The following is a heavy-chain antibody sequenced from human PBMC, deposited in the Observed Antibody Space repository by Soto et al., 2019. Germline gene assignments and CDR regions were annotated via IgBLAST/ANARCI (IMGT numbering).Heavy chain of an antibody. CDR3: AVGTVPPKLELQYYYGMDV. CDR1: GGTFSSYA. J-gene: IGHJ6*02. V-gene: IGHV1-69*01. CDR2: IIPIFGTA. D-gene: IGHD1-7*01. Sequence: QVQLVQSGAEVKKPGSSVKVSCKASGGTFSSYAISWVRQAPGQGLEWMGGIIPIFGTANYAQKFQGRVTITADETTSIAYMELSSLRSEDTAVYYCAVGTVPPKLELQYYYGMDVWGQGTTVTVSS.